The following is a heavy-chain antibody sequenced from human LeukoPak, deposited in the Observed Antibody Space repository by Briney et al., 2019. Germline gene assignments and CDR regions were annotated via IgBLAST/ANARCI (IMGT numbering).Heavy chain of an antibody. CDR2: IAYDGSNK. D-gene: IGHD6-13*01. CDR3: AKDRIAAVSYLDY. CDR1: GFTFSSYG. Sequence: GGPLRLSCAASGFTFSSYGMHWVRQAPGKGLEWVAVIAYDGSNKYYADSVKGRFTISRDNSKNTLYLQMNSLRAEDTAVYYCAKDRIAAVSYLDYWGQGTLVTVSS. J-gene: IGHJ4*02. V-gene: IGHV3-30*18.